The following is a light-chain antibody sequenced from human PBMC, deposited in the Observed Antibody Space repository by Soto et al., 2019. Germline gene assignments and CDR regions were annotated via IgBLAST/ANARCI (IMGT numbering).Light chain of an antibody. J-gene: IGLJ3*02. CDR3: LLFFSGPRV. V-gene: IGLV7-46*01. Sequence: QAVVTQEPSLTVSPGGTVTLTCGSSTGAVTSGHYPYWFQQKPGQAPRTLISDTSNKHSWTPARFSGSLLGGKAALTLSGAQPEDEAEYHCLLFFSGPRVFGGGTKLTVL. CDR2: DTS. CDR1: TGAVTSGHY.